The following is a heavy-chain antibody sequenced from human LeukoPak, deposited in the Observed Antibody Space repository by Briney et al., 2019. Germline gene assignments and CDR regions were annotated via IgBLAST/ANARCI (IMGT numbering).Heavy chain of an antibody. D-gene: IGHD5-24*01. Sequence: GGSLRLSCAASGFTFSSYGMHWVRQAPGKGLEWVAVISYDGSNKYYADSVKGRFTISRDNSKNTLYLQMNSLRAEDTAVYYCAKEEMATVKLIDYWGQGTLVTVSS. V-gene: IGHV3-30*18. CDR3: AKEEMATVKLIDY. CDR1: GFTFSSYG. J-gene: IGHJ4*02. CDR2: ISYDGSNK.